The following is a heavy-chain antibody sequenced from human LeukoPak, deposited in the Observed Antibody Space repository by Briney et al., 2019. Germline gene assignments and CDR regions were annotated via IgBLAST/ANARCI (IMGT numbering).Heavy chain of an antibody. CDR2: IYYSGST. CDR3: ARPRESPNWYFDL. CDR1: GGSISSGGYY. V-gene: IGHV4-31*03. J-gene: IGHJ2*01. Sequence: SETLSLTCTVSGGSISSGGYYWSWIRQHPGKGLEWIGYIYYSGSTYYNPSLKSRVTISVDTSKNQFSLKLSSVTAADTAVYYCARPRESPNWYFDLWGRGTLVTVSS.